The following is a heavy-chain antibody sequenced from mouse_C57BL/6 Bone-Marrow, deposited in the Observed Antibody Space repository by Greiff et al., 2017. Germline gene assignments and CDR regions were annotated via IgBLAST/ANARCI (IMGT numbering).Heavy chain of an antibody. CDR3: ASYDEAY. J-gene: IGHJ3*01. V-gene: IGHV1-58*01. CDR2: INIGNGYT. D-gene: IGHD2-12*01. CDR1: GYTFTSYG. Sequence: VQLQQSGAGLVRPGSSVKMSCTTSGYTFTSYGINWVQQRPGQGLEWIGSINIGNGYTEYTEKFKGKVTLTSDKSTSTDYMQLSRLTSEDSAIYFCASYDEAYWGQGTLVTVSA.